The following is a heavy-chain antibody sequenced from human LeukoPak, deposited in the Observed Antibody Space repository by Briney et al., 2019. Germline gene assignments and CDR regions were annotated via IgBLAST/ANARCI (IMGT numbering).Heavy chain of an antibody. Sequence: SETLSLTCAVYGGSFSGYYWSWIRQPSGKGLEWIGEINHSGSTNYNPSLKSRVTISVDTSKNQFSLKLSSVTAADTAVYYCARGPVLRYFDWLLSPAYYYYYGMDVWGQGTTVTVSS. V-gene: IGHV4-34*01. D-gene: IGHD3-9*01. CDR1: GGSFSGYY. CDR2: INHSGST. CDR3: ARGPVLRYFDWLLSPAYYYYYGMDV. J-gene: IGHJ6*02.